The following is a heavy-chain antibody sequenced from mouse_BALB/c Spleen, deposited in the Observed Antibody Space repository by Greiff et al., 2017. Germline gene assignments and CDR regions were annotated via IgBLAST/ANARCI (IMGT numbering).Heavy chain of an antibody. CDR2: ISSGGGST. V-gene: IGHV5-12-1*01. J-gene: IGHJ4*01. CDR1: GFAFSSYD. D-gene: IGHD3-1*01. CDR3: ARQRATGAMDY. Sequence: EVQLLESGGGLVKPGGSLKLSCAASGFAFSSYDMSWVRQTPEKRLEWVAYISSGGGSTYYPDTVKGRFTISRDNAKNTLYLQMSSLKSEDTAMYYCARQRATGAMDYWGQGTSVTVSS.